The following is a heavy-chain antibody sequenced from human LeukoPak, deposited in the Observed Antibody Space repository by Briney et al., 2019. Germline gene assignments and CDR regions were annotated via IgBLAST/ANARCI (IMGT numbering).Heavy chain of an antibody. CDR3: APHTVTTSSFDY. J-gene: IGHJ4*02. CDR2: ISSSGSPI. V-gene: IGHV3-48*03. D-gene: IGHD4-17*01. CDR1: GFTFSSYE. Sequence: GGSLRLSCAASGFTFSSYEMNWVRQAPGKGLQWVSYISSSGSPIYYADSVKGHFTISRDNSKNTLYLQMNSLRADDTAVYYCAPHTVTTSSFDYWGQGTLVTVSS.